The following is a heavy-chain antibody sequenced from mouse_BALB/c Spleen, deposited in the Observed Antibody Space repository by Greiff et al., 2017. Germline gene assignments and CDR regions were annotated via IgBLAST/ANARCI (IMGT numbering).Heavy chain of an antibody. J-gene: IGHJ1*01. V-gene: IGHV2-2*02. CDR2: IWSGGST. D-gene: IGHD2-14*01. CDR1: GFSLTSYG. CDR3: ARPYYRYDWYFDV. Sequence: VKLMESGPGLVQPSQSLSITCTVSGFSLTSYGVHWVRQSPGKGLEWLGVIWSGGSTDYNAAFISRLSISKDNSKSQVFFKMNSLQANDTAIYYCARPYYRYDWYFDVWGAGTTVTVSS.